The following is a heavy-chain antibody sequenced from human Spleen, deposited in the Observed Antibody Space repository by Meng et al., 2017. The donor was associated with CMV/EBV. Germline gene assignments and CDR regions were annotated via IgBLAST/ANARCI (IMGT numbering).Heavy chain of an antibody. J-gene: IGHJ4*02. Sequence: ASVKVSCKASGYTFTGYYMHWVRQAPGQGLEWMGWINPNSGATDFAQKFQGRVTMPRDTSISTAYMELSRLRSDDTAIYYCARAPRKFIGALDYWGQGTLVTVSS. CDR3: ARAPRKFIGALDY. V-gene: IGHV1-2*02. D-gene: IGHD5-12*01. CDR1: GYTFTGYY. CDR2: INPNSGAT.